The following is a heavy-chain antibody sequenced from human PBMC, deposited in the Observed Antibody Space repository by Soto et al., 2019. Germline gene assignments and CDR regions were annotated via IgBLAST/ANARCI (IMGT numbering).Heavy chain of an antibody. Sequence: SVKVSCKASGGTFSSYAISWVRQAPGQGLEWMGGIIPIFGTANYAQKFQGRVTITADESTSTAYMELSSLRSEDTAVYYCARGGRRVVIPAPFDYWGQGTLVTVSS. V-gene: IGHV1-69*13. CDR1: GGTFSSYA. D-gene: IGHD2-21*01. CDR3: ARGGRRVVIPAPFDY. J-gene: IGHJ4*02. CDR2: IIPIFGTA.